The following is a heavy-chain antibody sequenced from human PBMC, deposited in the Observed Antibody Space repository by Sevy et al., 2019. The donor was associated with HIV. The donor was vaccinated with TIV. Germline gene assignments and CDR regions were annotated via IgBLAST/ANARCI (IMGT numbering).Heavy chain of an antibody. CDR1: GDSITSSNYY. CDR3: AIRRRGDFTQTYDY. D-gene: IGHD2-21*02. V-gene: IGHV4-39*01. CDR2: NDYRRST. J-gene: IGHJ4*02. Sequence: SETLSLTCTVSGDSITSSNYYWDWVRQPPGKGLTWIGGNDYRRSTHYNLPLQGRVSISADMSKKQFSLRLTSVTAADTAVYYCAIRRRGDFTQTYDYWGQGALVTVSS.